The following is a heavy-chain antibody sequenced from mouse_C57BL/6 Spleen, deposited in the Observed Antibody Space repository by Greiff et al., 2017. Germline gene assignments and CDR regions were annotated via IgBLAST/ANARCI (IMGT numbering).Heavy chain of an antibody. Sequence: EVMLVESEGGLVQPGSSMKLSCTASGFTFSDYYMAWVRQVPEKGLEWVANINYDGSSTYYLDSLKSRFIISRDNAKNILYLQMSSLKSEDTATYYCARFGSSWNFDYWGQGTTLTVSS. CDR1: GFTFSDYY. J-gene: IGHJ2*01. CDR3: ARFGSSWNFDY. V-gene: IGHV5-16*01. D-gene: IGHD1-1*01. CDR2: INYDGSST.